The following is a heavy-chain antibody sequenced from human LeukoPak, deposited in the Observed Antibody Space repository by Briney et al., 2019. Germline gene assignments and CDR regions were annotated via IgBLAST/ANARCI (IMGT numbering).Heavy chain of an antibody. CDR2: IDYSGST. CDR3: ARLINNDNSGDADTFDM. J-gene: IGHJ3*02. Sequence: PSETLSLTCTVSGGSRRSHYWSWIRQTPGKGLEWIGYIDYSGSTRYNPSLQSRVTISVDTSKNQFSLKLTSVTATDTAVYYCARLINNDNSGDADTFDMWGQGTVVTVFS. CDR1: GGSRRSHY. D-gene: IGHD3-22*01. V-gene: IGHV4-59*11.